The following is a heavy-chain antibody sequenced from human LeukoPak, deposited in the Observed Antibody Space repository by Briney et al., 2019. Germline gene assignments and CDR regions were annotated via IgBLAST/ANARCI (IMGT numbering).Heavy chain of an antibody. CDR1: GYTFTGYY. V-gene: IGHV1-2*02. CDR3: ARAGNLTGYYLGY. J-gene: IGHJ4*02. CDR2: INPNSGGT. Sequence: ASVKVSCKASGYTFTGYYMHWVRQAPGQGLEWMGWINPNSGGTNYAQKFQGRVTMTRDTSISTAYMELSRLRSDDTAVYYCARAGNLTGYYLGYWGQGTLVTVSS. D-gene: IGHD3-9*01.